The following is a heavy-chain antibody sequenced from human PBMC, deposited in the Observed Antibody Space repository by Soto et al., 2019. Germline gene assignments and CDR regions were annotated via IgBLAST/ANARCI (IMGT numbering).Heavy chain of an antibody. J-gene: IGHJ3*01. V-gene: IGHV4-34*12. Sequence: GSLRLSCAASGFTFSSYSMNWVRQAPGKGLEWIGEIFHSRSINYNPSLQNRVTISADSSQSQFSLKLTSLTAADTALYYCATRSTTQDVFEVWGQGTMVTVSS. CDR3: ATRSTTQDVFEV. CDR2: IFHSRSI. CDR1: GFTFSSYS. D-gene: IGHD1-26*01.